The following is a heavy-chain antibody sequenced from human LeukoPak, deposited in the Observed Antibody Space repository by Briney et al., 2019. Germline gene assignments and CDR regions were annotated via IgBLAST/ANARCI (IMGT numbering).Heavy chain of an antibody. CDR2: IRYDGSNK. D-gene: IGHD6-13*01. CDR3: AKEIAAAGVYYYYYGMDV. V-gene: IGHV3-30*02. Sequence: GGSLRLSFAASGFTFSSYGMHWVRQAPGKGLEWVAFIRYDGSNKDYADSVKGRFTISRDNSKNTLNLQMNSLRAEDTAVYYCAKEIAAAGVYYYYYGMDVWGQGTTVTVSS. CDR1: GFTFSSYG. J-gene: IGHJ6*02.